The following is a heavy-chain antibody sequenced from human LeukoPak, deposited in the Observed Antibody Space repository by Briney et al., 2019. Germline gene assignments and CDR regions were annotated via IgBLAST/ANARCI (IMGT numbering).Heavy chain of an antibody. J-gene: IGHJ4*02. Sequence: SETLSLTCTVSGGSISSSSYYWGWIRQPPGKGLEWIGSIYYSGSTSYNPSLKSRVTISVDTSKNQFSLKLSSVTAADTAVYYCARGHPGGAAGFDYWGQGTLVTVSS. D-gene: IGHD6-13*01. CDR1: GGSISSSSYY. CDR3: ARGHPGGAAGFDY. CDR2: IYYSGST. V-gene: IGHV4-39*07.